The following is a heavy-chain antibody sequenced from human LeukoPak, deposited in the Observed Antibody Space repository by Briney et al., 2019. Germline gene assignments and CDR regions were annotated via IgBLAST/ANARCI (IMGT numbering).Heavy chain of an antibody. CDR3: ARAREPGIAVAGTFDY. J-gene: IGHJ4*02. CDR2: INPNSGGT. Sequence: GASVKVSCKASGYTFTSYGISWVRQAPGQGLEWMGRINPNSGGTNYAQKFQGRVTMTRDTSISTAYMELSRLRSDDTAVYYCARAREPGIAVAGTFDYWGQGTLVTVSS. CDR1: GYTFTSYG. V-gene: IGHV1-2*06. D-gene: IGHD6-19*01.